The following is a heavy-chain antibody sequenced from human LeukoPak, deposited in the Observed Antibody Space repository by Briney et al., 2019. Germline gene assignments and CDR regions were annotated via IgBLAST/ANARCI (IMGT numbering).Heavy chain of an antibody. V-gene: IGHV4-59*01. Sequence: SETLSLTCTVSGDSINSYSWSWIRQPPGKGLEWIGYIYYTGSTNYNPSLKSRVTISVDTSKNHLSLRLNSVTAADTAVYYCARDLIVVVAATPDDYWGQGTLVTVSS. J-gene: IGHJ4*02. D-gene: IGHD2-15*01. CDR2: IYYTGST. CDR3: ARDLIVVVAATPDDY. CDR1: GDSINSYS.